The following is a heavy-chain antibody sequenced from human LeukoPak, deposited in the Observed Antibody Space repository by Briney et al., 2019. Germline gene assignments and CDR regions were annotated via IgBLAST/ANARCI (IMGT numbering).Heavy chain of an antibody. J-gene: IGHJ4*02. CDR1: GGTFSSYA. V-gene: IGHV1-69*13. D-gene: IGHD3-22*01. Sequence: ASVKVSCKASGGTFSSYAIGWVRQAPGQGLEWMGGIIPIFGTANYAQKFQGRVTITADESTSTAYMELSSLRSEDTAVYYCARAPYYYDSSGYYELNYWGQGTLVTVSS. CDR2: IIPIFGTA. CDR3: ARAPYYYDSSGYYELNY.